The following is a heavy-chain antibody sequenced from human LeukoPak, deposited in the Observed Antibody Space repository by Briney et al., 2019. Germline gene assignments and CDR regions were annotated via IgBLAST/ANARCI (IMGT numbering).Heavy chain of an antibody. J-gene: IGHJ6*02. CDR1: GYSFINYW. CDR3: AIPAASNYYGMDV. Sequence: GESLKISCKGSGYSFINYWIGWVRQMPGKGLEWMGIIYPSDSDTRYSPSFQGQVTISADKSISTAYLQWSSLKASDTAMYYCAIPAASNYYGMDVWGQGTTVTVSS. V-gene: IGHV5-51*01. CDR2: IYPSDSDT. D-gene: IGHD5/OR15-5a*01.